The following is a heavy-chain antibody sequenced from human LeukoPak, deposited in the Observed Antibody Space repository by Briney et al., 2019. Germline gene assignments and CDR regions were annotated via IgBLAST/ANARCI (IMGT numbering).Heavy chain of an antibody. D-gene: IGHD4-23*01. CDR2: IDGGGSST. J-gene: IGHJ4*02. Sequence: GGSLRLSCAASGFTFNNYWMHWVRQASGMGLVWVSRIDGGGSSTSYADSVKGRFTISRDSAKNTLYLQMDSLRAEDTAVYYCASYGGFDYFDFWGQGTLVTVSS. CDR1: GFTFNNYW. V-gene: IGHV3-74*01. CDR3: ASYGGFDYFDF.